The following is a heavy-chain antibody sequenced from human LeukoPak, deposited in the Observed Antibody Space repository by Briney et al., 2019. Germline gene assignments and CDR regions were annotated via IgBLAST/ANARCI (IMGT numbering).Heavy chain of an antibody. D-gene: IGHD1-14*01. CDR2: LNSDGSNT. Sequence: PGGSLRLSCAVSGFTFRSYWMHWDRQAPGKGLVWVSRLNSDGSNTSYADSVKGRFTISRDNAKNSLSLQMNSLRAEDTAVYYCARDQVDRIWYFDYWGQGTLVTVSS. J-gene: IGHJ4*02. CDR3: ARDQVDRIWYFDY. V-gene: IGHV3-74*01. CDR1: GFTFRSYW.